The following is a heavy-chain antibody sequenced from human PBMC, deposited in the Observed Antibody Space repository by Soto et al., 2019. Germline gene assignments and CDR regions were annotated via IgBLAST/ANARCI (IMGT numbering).Heavy chain of an antibody. V-gene: IGHV3-33*01. J-gene: IGHJ4*02. CDR2: IWYDGSNK. CDR1: GFTFSSYG. CDR3: ARDGEALSAMGSLDY. Sequence: GGSLRLPCAASGFTFSSYGMHWVRQAPGKGLEWVAVIWYDGSNKYYADSVKGRFTISRDNSKNTLYLQMNSLRAEDTAVYYCARDGEALSAMGSLDYWGQGTLVTVSS. D-gene: IGHD2-2*01.